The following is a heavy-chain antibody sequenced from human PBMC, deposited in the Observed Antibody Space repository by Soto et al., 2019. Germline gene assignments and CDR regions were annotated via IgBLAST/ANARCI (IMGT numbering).Heavy chain of an antibody. CDR2: IQQDGSEK. CDR1: GFTFSRFW. D-gene: IGHD4-17*01. J-gene: IGHJ4*02. CDR3: ARVRYGGYSYYFDY. V-gene: IGHV3-7*03. Sequence: GSLRLSCAVSGFTFSRFWMGWVRQAPGRGLEWVANIQQDGSEKYYVDSVKGRFTMSKDNVKNSLYLQMNSLGAEDTAVYYCARVRYGGYSYYFDYWGQGALVTVS.